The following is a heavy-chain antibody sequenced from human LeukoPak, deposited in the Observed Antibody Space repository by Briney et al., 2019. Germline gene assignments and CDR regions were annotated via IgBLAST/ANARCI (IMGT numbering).Heavy chain of an antibody. J-gene: IGHJ5*01. Sequence: GGSLRLSCAASGLTFTNYAMSWVRQAPGKGLKWVSVISGNSGSTYYADSVKGRFTISRENSKNTLYLQMNSLRAEDTAIYYCAREVGWFDSWGQGTLVTVSS. CDR1: GLTFTNYA. CDR2: ISGNSGST. D-gene: IGHD1-26*01. V-gene: IGHV3-23*01. CDR3: AREVGWFDS.